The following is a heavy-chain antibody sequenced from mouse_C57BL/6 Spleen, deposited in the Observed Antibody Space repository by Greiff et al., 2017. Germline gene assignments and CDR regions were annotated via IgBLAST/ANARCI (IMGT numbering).Heavy chain of an antibody. D-gene: IGHD2-4*01. V-gene: IGHV1-55*01. CDR1: GYTFTSYW. CDR3: ARYDYDARFAY. J-gene: IGHJ3*01. Sequence: VQLKQPGAELVKPGASVKMSCKASGYTFTSYWITWVKQSPGQGLEWIGDIYPGSGSTNYNEKFKSKATLTVDTSSSTAYMQLSSLTSEDSAVYYCARYDYDARFAYWGQGTLVTVSA. CDR2: IYPGSGST.